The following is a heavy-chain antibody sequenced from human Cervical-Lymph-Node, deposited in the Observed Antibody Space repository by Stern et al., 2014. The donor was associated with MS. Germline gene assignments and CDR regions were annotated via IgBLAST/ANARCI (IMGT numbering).Heavy chain of an antibody. V-gene: IGHV4-34*01. J-gene: IGHJ6*02. Sequence: QVQLQQWGAGLLKPSETLSLTCAVYGGSFSGYYWSWIRQPPGKGLEWIGKSNHSGSTNYNPSLKSRVTISVDTSKNQFPLKLSSVTAADTAVYYCARGVTDYYYYGMDVWGQGTTVTVSS. CDR1: GGSFSGYY. CDR2: SNHSGST. CDR3: ARGVTDYYYYGMDV.